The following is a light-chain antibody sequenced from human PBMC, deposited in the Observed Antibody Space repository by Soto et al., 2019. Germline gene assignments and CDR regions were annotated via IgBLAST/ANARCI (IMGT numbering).Light chain of an antibody. J-gene: IGKJ1*01. CDR2: AAS. Sequence: DIQMTQSPSSRSASVGDRVIITCRASQSIRKYLNWYQHKPGKVPTLLIYAASSLQSGVPSRFSGSGSGTEFTLTITSLQPEDFATYYCQQSGDTPPWTFGQGTKVDIK. CDR3: QQSGDTPPWT. V-gene: IGKV1-39*01. CDR1: QSIRKY.